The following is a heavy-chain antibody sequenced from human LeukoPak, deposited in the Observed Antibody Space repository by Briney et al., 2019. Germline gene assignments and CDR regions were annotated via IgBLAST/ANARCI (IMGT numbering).Heavy chain of an antibody. D-gene: IGHD3-9*01. CDR2: IDPSGSYT. J-gene: IGHJ5*02. V-gene: IGHV5-10-1*01. CDR3: ARLSVSYDILIGDWFDP. Sequence: GESLRISCKGSGYSFTSYWISWVRQMPGKGLEWLGRIDPSGSYTNYSPSFQGHVTISADKSISTAYLQWSSLKASDTAMYYCARLSVSYDILIGDWFDPWGQGTLVTVSS. CDR1: GYSFTSYW.